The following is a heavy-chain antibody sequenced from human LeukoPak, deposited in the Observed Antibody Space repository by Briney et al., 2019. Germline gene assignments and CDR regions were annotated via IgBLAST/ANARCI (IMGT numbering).Heavy chain of an antibody. J-gene: IGHJ6*02. V-gene: IGHV3-21*01. CDR2: ISSSSSFI. D-gene: IGHD7-27*01. CDR3: ARLTGFWSYYYYGMDV. Sequence: GGSLRLSCAASEFTFSTYSMNWVRQAPGKGLEWVSSISSSSSFIYYADSVKGRFTISRDNAKNSLYLQMNSLRAEDTAVYYCARLTGFWSYYYYGMDVWGQGTTVTVSS. CDR1: EFTFSTYS.